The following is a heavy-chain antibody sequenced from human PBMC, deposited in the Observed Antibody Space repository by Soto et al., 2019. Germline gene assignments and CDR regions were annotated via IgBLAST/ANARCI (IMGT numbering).Heavy chain of an antibody. J-gene: IGHJ4*02. CDR1: GFTFSNAW. CDR2: IKSKTDGGTT. V-gene: IGHV3-15*01. CDR3: TTDLGRDYYDSSGYSFFDY. D-gene: IGHD3-22*01. Sequence: PGGSLRLSCAASGFTFSNAWMSWVRQAPGKGLEWVGRIKSKTDGGTTDYAAPVKGRFTISRDDSKNTLYLQMNSLKTEDTAVYYCTTDLGRDYYDSSGYSFFDYWGQGTLVTVSS.